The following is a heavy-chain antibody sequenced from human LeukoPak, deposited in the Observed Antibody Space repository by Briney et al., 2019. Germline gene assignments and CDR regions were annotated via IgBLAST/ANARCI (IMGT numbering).Heavy chain of an antibody. J-gene: IGHJ4*02. CDR3: TTDGVGVEGATYDN. CDR2: ISGSGGST. CDR1: GFTFSSYA. Sequence: GGSLRLSCAASGFTFSSYAMTWVRQAPGKGLEWVSTISGSGGSTYYADSVKGRFTISRDNSKNTLYLQMNSLRAEDTAVYYCTTDGVGVEGATYDNWGQGTLVSVSS. D-gene: IGHD1-26*01. V-gene: IGHV3-23*01.